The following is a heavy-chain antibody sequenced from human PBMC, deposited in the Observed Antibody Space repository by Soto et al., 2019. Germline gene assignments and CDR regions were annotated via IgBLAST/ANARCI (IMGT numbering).Heavy chain of an antibody. J-gene: IGHJ4*02. CDR1: VFTFSSDS. V-gene: IGHV3-21*01. Sequence: PWGSLRLSCAASVFTFSSDSMNWGRQAQGKGLEWVSTISSSSSYIYYADSVKGRFTISRDNAKNSLYFQMNSLRAEDTAVYYFARGQTHERFLEWLGQNEFDYWGQGTLVTVSS. CDR2: ISSSSSYI. D-gene: IGHD3-3*01. CDR3: ARGQTHERFLEWLGQNEFDY.